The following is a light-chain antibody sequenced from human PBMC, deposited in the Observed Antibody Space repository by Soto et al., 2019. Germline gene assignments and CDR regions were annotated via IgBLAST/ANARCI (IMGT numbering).Light chain of an antibody. CDR1: QSVKNNY. CDR2: GAS. J-gene: IGKJ5*01. CDR3: QQRSNWPPIT. V-gene: IGKV3-11*01. Sequence: EIVMTHSPPTLSLSPGERATLSCSASQSVKNNYLAWYQQKPGQAPRLLIYGASTRATGIPARYSGSGSGTDFTLTISSLEPEDFAVYYCQQRSNWPPITFGQGTRLEIK.